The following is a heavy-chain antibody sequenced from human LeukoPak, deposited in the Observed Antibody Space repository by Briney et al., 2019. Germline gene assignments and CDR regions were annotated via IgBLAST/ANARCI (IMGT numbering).Heavy chain of an antibody. CDR1: GFTFRSYA. D-gene: IGHD1-1*01. CDR2: ISYDGSNK. V-gene: IGHV3-30-3*01. CDR3: ARELEAFDI. Sequence: PGGSLRLSCAASGFTFRSYAMHWVRKAPGKGLEWVAVISYDGSNKYYADSVKGRFSISRDNSKNTLNLQMNSLRAEDTAVYYCARELEAFDIWGQGTMVTVSS. J-gene: IGHJ3*02.